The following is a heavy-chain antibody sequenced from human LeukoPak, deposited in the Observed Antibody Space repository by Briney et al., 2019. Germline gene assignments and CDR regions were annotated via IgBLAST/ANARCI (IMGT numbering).Heavy chain of an antibody. D-gene: IGHD3-22*01. CDR1: GYTFTSYG. V-gene: IGHV1-18*01. J-gene: IGHJ4*02. Sequence: GASVKVSCKASGYTFTSYGISWVRQAPGQGLEWMGWISAYNGNTNYAQKLQGRVTMTTDTSTSTAYMELRSLRSEDTAVFYCARDTPYDTSGYYFDYWGQGTLVTVSS. CDR2: ISAYNGNT. CDR3: ARDTPYDTSGYYFDY.